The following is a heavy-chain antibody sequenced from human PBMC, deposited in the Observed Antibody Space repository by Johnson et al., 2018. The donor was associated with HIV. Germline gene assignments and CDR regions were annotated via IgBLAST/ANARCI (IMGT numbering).Heavy chain of an antibody. CDR1: GLKFRSYG. CDR2: IYSGGST. J-gene: IGHJ3*02. CDR3: ARGPGGVAASDI. V-gene: IGHV3-66*02. D-gene: IGHD2-8*02. Sequence: VQLVESGGGLVQPGGSLRLSCVASGLKFRSYGMSWVRQAPGKGLEWVSVIYSGGSTYYADSVKGRFTISRDNSKNTLYLQMNSLRAEDTAVYYCARGPGGVAASDIWGPGTRVTGS.